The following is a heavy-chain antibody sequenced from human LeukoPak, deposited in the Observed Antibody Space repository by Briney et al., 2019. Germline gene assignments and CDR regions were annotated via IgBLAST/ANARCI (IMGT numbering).Heavy chain of an antibody. V-gene: IGHV4-59*01. CDR3: ARERDSCFDY. D-gene: IGHD2-15*01. CDR2: IYYSGST. Sequence: SETLSLTCTVSGGSISSYYWSWIRQPPGKGLEWIGYIYYSGSTNYNPSLKSRVTISVDTSKNQFSLKLSSVTAADTAVYYCARERDSCFDYWGQGTLVTVSS. CDR1: GGSISSYY. J-gene: IGHJ4*02.